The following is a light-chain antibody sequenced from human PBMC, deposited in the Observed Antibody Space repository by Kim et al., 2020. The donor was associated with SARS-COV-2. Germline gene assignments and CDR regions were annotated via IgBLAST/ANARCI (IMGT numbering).Light chain of an antibody. CDR1: NIGNRN. CDR3: QVWDSSTWV. V-gene: IGLV3-9*01. J-gene: IGLJ3*02. CDR2: NID. Sequence: VALGKTARMTCGGSNIGNRNVHWYQQRPGQPPVLVIFNIDNRPSGIPERFSGSTSGNTATLTVSGAQAGDEADYHCQVWDSSTWVFGGGTQLTVL.